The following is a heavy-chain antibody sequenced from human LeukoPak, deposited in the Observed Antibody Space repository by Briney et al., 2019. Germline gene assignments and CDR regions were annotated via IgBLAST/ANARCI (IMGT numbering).Heavy chain of an antibody. Sequence: GGSLRLSCAASGFTFSSYSMNWVRQAPGKGLEWVSGISGGGTNTDYIDSVKGRFAISRDNSKNTLYLQMNSLRADDTAVYYCAKAVGGKGYSDFWGQGTLVTVSS. J-gene: IGHJ4*02. D-gene: IGHD4-23*01. CDR1: GFTFSSYS. V-gene: IGHV3-23*01. CDR3: AKAVGGKGYSDF. CDR2: ISGGGTNT.